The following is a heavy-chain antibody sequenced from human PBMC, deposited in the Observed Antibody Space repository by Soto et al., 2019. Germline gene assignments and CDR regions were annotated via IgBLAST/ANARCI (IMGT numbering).Heavy chain of an antibody. CDR3: ARSDSSGYPPRFDY. Sequence: ASVKVSCKASGYTFTSYGISWVRQAPGQGLEWMGWICAYNGNTNYAQKLQGRVTMTTDTSTSTAYMELRSLRSDDTAVYYCARSDSSGYPPRFDYWGQGTLVTVSS. D-gene: IGHD3-22*01. J-gene: IGHJ4*02. CDR1: GYTFTSYG. V-gene: IGHV1-18*01. CDR2: ICAYNGNT.